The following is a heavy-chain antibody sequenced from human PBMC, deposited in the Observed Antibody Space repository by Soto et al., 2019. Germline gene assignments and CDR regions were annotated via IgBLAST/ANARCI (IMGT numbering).Heavy chain of an antibody. CDR2: ISSSSSYI. CDR3: ARVVRSPIVVVPAAIRGEYYYYMDV. Sequence: GGSLGLSCAASGFTFSSYSMNWVRQAPGKGLEWVSSISSSSSYIYYADSVKGRFTISRDNAKNSLYLQMNSLRAEDTAVYYCARVVRSPIVVVPAAIRGEYYYYMDVWGKGTTVTVSS. D-gene: IGHD2-2*01. J-gene: IGHJ6*03. V-gene: IGHV3-21*01. CDR1: GFTFSSYS.